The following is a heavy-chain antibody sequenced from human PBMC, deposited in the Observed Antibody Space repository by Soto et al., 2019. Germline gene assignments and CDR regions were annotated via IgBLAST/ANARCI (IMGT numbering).Heavy chain of an antibody. D-gene: IGHD2-8*01. J-gene: IGHJ4*02. CDR2: IRYGGDA. V-gene: IGHV4-39*01. CDR1: GGSISSSNFY. Sequence: QLQLQESGPGLVRPSETLSLTCAVSGGSISSSNFYWGWFRQPPGKGLEWIGSIRYGGDASYNPSLKSRDTISIDTSKNQFSLSLRSVTAADTAIYYCAKDASCFSCGAWGQGAPVTVSS. CDR3: AKDASCFSCGA.